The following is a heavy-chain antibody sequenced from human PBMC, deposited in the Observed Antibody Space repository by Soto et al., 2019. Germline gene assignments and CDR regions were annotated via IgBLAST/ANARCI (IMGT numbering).Heavy chain of an antibody. Sequence: EVHLVESGGGLMQPGGSLRISCAASGFTVSTYNMIWVRQAPVKGLEWVSVTYSGGSTQYADSVKGRFTVSRDNSKNTLYLQMTSLGDEDTAVYYCARKLSGAVQGWAYGMDVWGRGTTVTVSS. D-gene: IGHD1-26*01. CDR3: ARKLSGAVQGWAYGMDV. CDR1: GFTVSTYN. V-gene: IGHV3-53*02. J-gene: IGHJ6*02. CDR2: TYSGGST.